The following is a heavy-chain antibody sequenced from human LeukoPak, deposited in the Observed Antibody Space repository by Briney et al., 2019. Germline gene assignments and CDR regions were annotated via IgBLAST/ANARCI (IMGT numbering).Heavy chain of an antibody. CDR2: LIPIFGTA. D-gene: IGHD3-3*01. J-gene: IGHJ5*02. Sequence: GASVKVSCKASGGTFSSYAISWVRQAPGQGLEWMGGLIPIFGTANYAQKFQGRVTITADESTSTAYMELSSLRSEDTAVYYCARARITIFGGTIQDWFDPWGQGTLVTVSS. CDR3: ARARITIFGGTIQDWFDP. CDR1: GGTFSSYA. V-gene: IGHV1-69*13.